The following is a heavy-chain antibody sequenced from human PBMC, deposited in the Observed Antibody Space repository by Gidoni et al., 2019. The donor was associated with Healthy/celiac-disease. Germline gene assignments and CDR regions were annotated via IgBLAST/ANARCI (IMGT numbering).Heavy chain of an antibody. CDR2: IYWNDDK. J-gene: IGHJ5*02. CDR1: GFSPSTSEVG. Sequence: QITLKESGPPLVNPPKPLTLTCTSPGFSPSTSEVGVGWIRQPPGKALEWLALIYWNDDKRYSPSLKSRLTITKDTSKNQVVLTMTNMDPVDTATYYCAHTSDLRYYDSSGYQWWFDPWGQGTLVTVSS. V-gene: IGHV2-5*01. CDR3: AHTSDLRYYDSSGYQWWFDP. D-gene: IGHD3-22*01.